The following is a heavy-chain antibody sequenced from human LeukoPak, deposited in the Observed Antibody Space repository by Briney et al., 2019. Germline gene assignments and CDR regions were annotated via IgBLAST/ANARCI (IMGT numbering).Heavy chain of an antibody. CDR2: ITSRSTT. CDR1: GFIFSHYG. V-gene: IGHV3-23*01. CDR3: AKDGNWARYED. J-gene: IGHJ4*02. D-gene: IGHD7-27*01. Sequence: GGTLRLSCAASGFIFSHYGMNWVRQAPGKGLEWVSGITSRSTTYYADSVKGRFTISRDNSKNMVWLQINSPTAEDTATYYCAKDGNWARYEDWGQGTLVTVSS.